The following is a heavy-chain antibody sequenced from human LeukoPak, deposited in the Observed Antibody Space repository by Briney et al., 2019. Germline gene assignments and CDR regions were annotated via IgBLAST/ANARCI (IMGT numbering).Heavy chain of an antibody. CDR1: GFTFSSYA. CDR3: ASSGYGDYLLTGY. V-gene: IGHV3-30*04. J-gene: IGHJ4*02. D-gene: IGHD4-17*01. Sequence: GRSLRLSCAASGFTFSSYAMHWVRQAPGKGLEWVAVISYDGSNKYYADSVKGRFTISRDNSKNTLYLQMNSLRAEDTAVYYCASSGYGDYLLTGYWGQGTLVTVSS. CDR2: ISYDGSNK.